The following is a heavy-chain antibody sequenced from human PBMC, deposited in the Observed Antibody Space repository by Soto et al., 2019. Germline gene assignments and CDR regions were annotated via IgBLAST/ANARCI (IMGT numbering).Heavy chain of an antibody. CDR3: ARVRPVPRNYDFWSCYYTDYYYYMDV. CDR2: IYYSGST. Sequence: SETLSLTCTVSGGSISSGGYYWSWIRQHPGKGLEWIGYIYYSGSTYYNPSLKSRVTISVDTSKNQFSLKLSSVTAADTAVYYCARVRPVPRNYDFWSCYYTDYYYYMDVWGKGTTVTVSS. CDR1: GGSISSGGYY. D-gene: IGHD3-3*01. J-gene: IGHJ6*03. V-gene: IGHV4-31*03.